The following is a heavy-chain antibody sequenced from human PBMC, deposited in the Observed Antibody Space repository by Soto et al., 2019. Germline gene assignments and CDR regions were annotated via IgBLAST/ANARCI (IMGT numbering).Heavy chain of an antibody. V-gene: IGHV4-59*08. CDR1: GGSISDHY. J-gene: IGHJ5*02. D-gene: IGHD3-10*01. Sequence: PSETLSLTCTVSGGSISDHYWSWIRQPPGKGLEWIGYIYYSGSTYYNPSLKSRITISVDTSKNQFSLKLSSVTAADTAVYYCARLRDYGSGLDPWGQGTLVTVSS. CDR3: ARLRDYGSGLDP. CDR2: IYYSGST.